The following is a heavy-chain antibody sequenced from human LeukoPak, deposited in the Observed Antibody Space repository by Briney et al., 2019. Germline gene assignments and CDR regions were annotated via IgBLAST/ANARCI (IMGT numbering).Heavy chain of an antibody. CDR1: GDSVSSNSAA. J-gene: IGHJ4*02. D-gene: IGHD7-27*01. CDR3: GRGGWGKFDY. CDR2: TYYRSKWYN. V-gene: IGHV6-1*01. Sequence: SQTLSLTCALSGDSVSSNSAAWNWIRQSPSRGLEWLGRTYYRSKWYNEYAVSVKSRITINADTSKNQFSLQLNSVTPEHTAVYYCGRGGWGKFDYWGQGTLVTVSS.